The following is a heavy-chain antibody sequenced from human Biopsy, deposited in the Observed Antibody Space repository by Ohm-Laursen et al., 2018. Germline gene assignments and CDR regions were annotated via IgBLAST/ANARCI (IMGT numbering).Heavy chain of an antibody. J-gene: IGHJ3*02. D-gene: IGHD6-19*01. V-gene: IGHV4-4*07. CDR2: IYSNGNT. CDR1: CGSISRHF. Sequence: SETLSLTCTVSCGSISRHFWSWVRQPAGKGLERIGRIYSNGNTNYNPSLKSRVSMSVDTSKNHSSLSLTSMTAADTAVYYCARDEGLVRAFDIWGQGTLGTVSS. CDR3: ARDEGLVRAFDI.